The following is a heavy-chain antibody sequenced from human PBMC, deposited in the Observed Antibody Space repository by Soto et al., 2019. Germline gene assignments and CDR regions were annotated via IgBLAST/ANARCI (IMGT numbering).Heavy chain of an antibody. CDR1: VCIFSSYA. CDR2: ISGSDNST. J-gene: IGHJ6*02. V-gene: IGHV3-23*01. Sequence: RLSCADSVCIFSSYAMSWVRQAPGKGLEWVSAISGSDNSTYYADSVKGRFTISRDNSKNTLYLQMRSLRADDTAVYYCATMGVWAQGTTVTVSS. CDR3: ATMGV.